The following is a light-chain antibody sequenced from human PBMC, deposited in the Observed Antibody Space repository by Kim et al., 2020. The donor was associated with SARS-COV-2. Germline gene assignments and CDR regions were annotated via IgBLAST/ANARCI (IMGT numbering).Light chain of an antibody. J-gene: IGLJ3*02. CDR1: SSDVGTYNY. CDR2: DVT. CDR3: SSYAGTYTWV. V-gene: IGLV2-11*03. Sequence: GPSVTISCTGTSSDVGTYNYVSWYQQHPGKAPKLMISDVTERPSGVPDRFSGSKSGNTASLTISGLQTEDEADYYCSSYAGTYTWVFGGGTQLTVL.